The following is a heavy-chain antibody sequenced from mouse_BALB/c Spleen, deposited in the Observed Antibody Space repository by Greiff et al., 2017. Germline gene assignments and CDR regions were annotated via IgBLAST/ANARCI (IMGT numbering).Heavy chain of an antibody. V-gene: IGHV14-1*02. J-gene: IGHJ3*01. CDR1: GFNIKDYY. CDR3: ASPVGFAY. CDR2: IDPENGNT. Sequence: EVQGVESGAELVRPGALVKLSCKASGFNIKDYYMHWVKQRPEQGLEWIGWIDPENGNTIYDPKFQGKASITADTSSNTAYLQLSSLTSEDTAVYYCASPVGFAYWGQGTLVTVSA.